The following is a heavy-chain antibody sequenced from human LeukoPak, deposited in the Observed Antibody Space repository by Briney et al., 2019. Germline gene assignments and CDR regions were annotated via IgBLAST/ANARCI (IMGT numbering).Heavy chain of an antibody. CDR2: ISYSGRT. CDR3: ARDRSGTYYTFDV. J-gene: IGHJ3*01. CDR1: GGSIGSSF. D-gene: IGHD1-26*01. Sequence: KPSETLSFTCSVSGGSIGSSFWNWIRLSPGKGLEWIGYISYSGRTNYSPSLKSRVTISIGTSKNQLSLTLSSVTAADTALYYCARDRSGTYYTFDVWGQGTMVTVSA. V-gene: IGHV4-59*13.